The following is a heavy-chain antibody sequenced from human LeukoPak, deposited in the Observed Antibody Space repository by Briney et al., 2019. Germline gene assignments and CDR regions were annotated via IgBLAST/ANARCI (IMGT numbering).Heavy chain of an antibody. CDR3: ARDKVVHDAFDI. D-gene: IGHD2-15*01. V-gene: IGHV4-59*01. CDR1: GGSFSGYY. J-gene: IGHJ3*02. Sequence: SETLSLTCAVYGGSFSGYYWSWIRQPPGKGLEWIGYIYYSGSTNYNPSLKSRVTISVDTSKNQFSLKLSSVTAADTAVYYCARDKVVHDAFDIWGQGTMVTVSS. CDR2: IYYSGST.